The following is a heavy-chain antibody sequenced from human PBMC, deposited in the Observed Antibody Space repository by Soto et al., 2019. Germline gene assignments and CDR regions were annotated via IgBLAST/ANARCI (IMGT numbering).Heavy chain of an antibody. CDR1: GFTFTSSA. CDR3: AADPIATAVGV. CDR2: IVVGSGNT. J-gene: IGHJ6*02. Sequence: GASVNVSCKASGFTFTSSAVQWVRQARGQRLEWIGRIVVGSGNTNYAQKFQERVTITRDMSTSTAYMELSSLRSEDTAVYYCAADPIATAVGVWGQGTTVTVSS. D-gene: IGHD4-17*01. V-gene: IGHV1-58*01.